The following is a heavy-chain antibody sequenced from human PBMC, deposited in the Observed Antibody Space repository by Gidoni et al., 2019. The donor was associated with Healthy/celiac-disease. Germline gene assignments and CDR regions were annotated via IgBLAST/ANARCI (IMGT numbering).Heavy chain of an antibody. CDR2: IYWDDDK. J-gene: IGHJ5*02. D-gene: IGHD2-2*01. Sequence: QLTLKESGPTLVKPTQTLTLTCTFSGFSLSTSGVGVGWIRQPPGKALEWLALIYWDDDKRYSPSLKSRLTITKDTSKNQVVLTMTNMDPVDTATYYGAHSRIVVVPAAIGGRLDWFDPWGQGTLVTVSS. V-gene: IGHV2-5*02. CDR3: AHSRIVVVPAAIGGRLDWFDP. CDR1: GFSLSTSGVG.